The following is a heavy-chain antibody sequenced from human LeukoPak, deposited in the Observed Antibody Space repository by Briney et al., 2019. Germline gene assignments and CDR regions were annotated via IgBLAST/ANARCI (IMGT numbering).Heavy chain of an antibody. V-gene: IGHV4-34*01. CDR1: GGSFSGYY. J-gene: IGHJ4*02. CDR3: ARRDYRKRMDY. Sequence: SETLSLTCAVYGGSFSGYYRSWIRQPPGKGQEWIGEINHSGSTNYNSSLKSRVTISVDTSKNQFSLKLSSVTAADTAVYYCARRDYRKRMDYWGQGTLVTVSS. CDR2: INHSGST. D-gene: IGHD1-14*01.